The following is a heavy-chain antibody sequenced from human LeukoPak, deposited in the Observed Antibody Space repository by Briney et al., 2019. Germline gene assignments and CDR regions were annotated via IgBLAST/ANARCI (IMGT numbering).Heavy chain of an antibody. Sequence: PSETLSLTYAVYGGSFSGYYWSWIRQPPGKGLEWIGEINHSGSTNYNPSLKSRVTISVDTSKNQFSLKLSSVTAADTAVYYCASLGSVGQQLSGWGQGTLVTVSS. D-gene: IGHD6-13*01. J-gene: IGHJ4*02. V-gene: IGHV4-34*01. CDR1: GGSFSGYY. CDR3: ASLGSVGQQLSG. CDR2: INHSGST.